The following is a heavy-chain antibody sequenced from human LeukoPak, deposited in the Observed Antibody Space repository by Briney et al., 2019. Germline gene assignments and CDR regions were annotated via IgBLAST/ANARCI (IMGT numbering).Heavy chain of an antibody. V-gene: IGHV3-7*01. CDR1: RFTFSNYW. J-gene: IGHJ4*02. CDR2: IKQDGSEK. CDR3: ARDKIVGATVFDY. Sequence: GGSLRLSCAASRFTFSNYWMSWVRQTPGKGREWVANIKQDGSEKYYVDSVKGRFTISRDNAKNSLYLQMNNLRAEDTAISYCARDKIVGATVFDYWGQGNLVTVSS. D-gene: IGHD1-26*01.